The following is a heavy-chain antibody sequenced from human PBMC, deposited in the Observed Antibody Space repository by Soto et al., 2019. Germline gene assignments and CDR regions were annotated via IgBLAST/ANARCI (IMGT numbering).Heavy chain of an antibody. Sequence: SETLSLTSPLFCGSITSSSYYWGGGREPPGKGLEWIGSIYYSGSTYYNPSLKSRVTISVDTSKNQFSLKLSSVTAADTAVYYCARSEETTAVYYGMDVWGQGTTVTVSS. CDR3: ARSEETTAVYYGMDV. CDR2: IYYSGST. V-gene: IGHV4-39*01. D-gene: IGHD4-17*01. J-gene: IGHJ6*02. CDR1: CGSITSSSYY.